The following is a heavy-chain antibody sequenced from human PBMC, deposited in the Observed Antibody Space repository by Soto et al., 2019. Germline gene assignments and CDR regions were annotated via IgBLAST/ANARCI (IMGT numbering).Heavy chain of an antibody. Sequence: SETLSLTCGVSGYLMSSGYHWGWIRQPPGKGLEWIGSIYHGGSTYYNPSLKRRATISVDTSKNQFSLNLNSAAAADTAVYYCERSYSNFQFYGLDVWGQGTTVTVSS. J-gene: IGHJ6*02. CDR2: IYHGGST. D-gene: IGHD4-4*01. CDR1: GYLMSSGYH. V-gene: IGHV4-38-2*01. CDR3: ERSYSNFQFYGLDV.